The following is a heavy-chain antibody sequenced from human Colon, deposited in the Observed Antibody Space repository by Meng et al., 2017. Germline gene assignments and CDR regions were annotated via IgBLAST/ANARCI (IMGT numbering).Heavy chain of an antibody. Sequence: GESLKISCTASGYSFSGHWIAWVRQMPGKGLEWMGIIYPGYSDTRYSPSFQGQVPISADNSASTAYLQWRSLKTSDTAMYYCARRSKFAPDGLDIWGQGTMVTVSS. D-gene: IGHD3-16*01. J-gene: IGHJ3*02. CDR1: GYSFSGHW. CDR3: ARRSKFAPDGLDI. V-gene: IGHV5-51*01. CDR2: IYPGYSDT.